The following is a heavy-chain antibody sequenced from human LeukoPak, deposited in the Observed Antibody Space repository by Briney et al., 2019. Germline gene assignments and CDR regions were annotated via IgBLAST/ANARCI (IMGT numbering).Heavy chain of an antibody. Sequence: ASVKVSCKASGYTFTSYYMHWVRQAPGQGLEWMGIINPSGVSTSYAQKFQGRVTMTRDMSTSTVYMELSSLRSEDTAVYYCARVPTLRVVTTPTYFDYWGQGTPVTVSS. CDR2: INPSGVST. V-gene: IGHV1-46*01. D-gene: IGHD2-21*02. J-gene: IGHJ4*02. CDR1: GYTFTSYY. CDR3: ARVPTLRVVTTPTYFDY.